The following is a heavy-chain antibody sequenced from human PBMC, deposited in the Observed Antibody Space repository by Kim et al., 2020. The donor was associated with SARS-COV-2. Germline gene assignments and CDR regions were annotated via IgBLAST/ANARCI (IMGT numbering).Heavy chain of an antibody. Sequence: YVDPVKGRFTISRDNAKNSLYLQMNSLRAEDTAVYYCAIYDSSGWGYFDYWGQGTLVTVSS. V-gene: IGHV3-7*03. J-gene: IGHJ4*02. D-gene: IGHD3-22*01. CDR3: AIYDSSGWGYFDY.